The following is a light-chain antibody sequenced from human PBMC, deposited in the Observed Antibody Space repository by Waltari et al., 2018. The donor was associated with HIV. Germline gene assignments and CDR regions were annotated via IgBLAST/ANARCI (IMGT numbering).Light chain of an antibody. V-gene: IGLV3-21*01. CDR2: HDT. Sequence: SYVLTQSPSVSVAPGKTARITCWGKNIGSKSVNWYQQQPGQAPVMVIYHDTDRPSGSPDRFSGSNSEDTATLTIRRVEAGDEADYYCQVWDTNTDQYVIFGGGTNLAV. CDR3: QVWDTNTDQYVI. J-gene: IGLJ2*01. CDR1: NIGSKS.